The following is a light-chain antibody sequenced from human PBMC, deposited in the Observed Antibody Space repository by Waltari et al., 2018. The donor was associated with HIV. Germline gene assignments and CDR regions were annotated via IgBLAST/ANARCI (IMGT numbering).Light chain of an antibody. V-gene: IGLV2-14*01. J-gene: IGLJ3*02. CDR2: GVS. Sequence: HSALTQPASVSGSPGQSITISCSGTVTDIDIYNFVSWCPQYPGLAPQLVLYGVSSRPSGVSLRFSGSKSGDTASLTISGLEAEDEADYYCSSYTPSHSLVFGGGTKLTVL. CDR3: SSYTPSHSLV. CDR1: VTDIDIYNF.